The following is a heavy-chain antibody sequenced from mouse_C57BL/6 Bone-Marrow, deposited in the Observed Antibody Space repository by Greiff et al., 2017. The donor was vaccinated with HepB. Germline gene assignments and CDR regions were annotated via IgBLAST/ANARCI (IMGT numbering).Heavy chain of an antibody. V-gene: IGHV3-6*01. CDR2: ISYDGSN. CDR3: ASLLLSLYFDV. CDR1: GYSITSGYY. D-gene: IGHD6-5*01. J-gene: IGHJ1*03. Sequence: DVKLQESGPGLVKPSQSLSLTCSVTGYSITSGYYWNWIRQFPGNKLEWMGYISYDGSNNYNPSLKNRISITRDTSKNQFFLKLNSVTTEDTATYYCASLLLSLYFDVWGTGTTVTVSS.